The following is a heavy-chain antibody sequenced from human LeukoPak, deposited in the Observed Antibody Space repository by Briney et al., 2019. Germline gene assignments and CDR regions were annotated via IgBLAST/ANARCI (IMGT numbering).Heavy chain of an antibody. V-gene: IGHV3-74*01. J-gene: IGHJ5*02. D-gene: IGHD2-21*02. Sequence: GGSLRLSCADSGLTFSDAWMSWVRQAPGKGLVWVSCINPDGSWTLHADSVKGRFAISRDYARNTLYLQMNSLGVEDTAMYYCARYEQRPGVTASNPWSQGTLVTVSS. CDR3: ARYEQRPGVTASNP. CDR2: INPDGSWT. CDR1: GLTFSDAW.